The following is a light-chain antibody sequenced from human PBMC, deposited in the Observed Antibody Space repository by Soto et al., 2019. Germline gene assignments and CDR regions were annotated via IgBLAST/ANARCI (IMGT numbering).Light chain of an antibody. J-gene: IGKJ3*01. Sequence: DIQMTQSRSSLSASVEDRVIITCRASQSISNHLNWYQQKPGKAPRLLIFAASSLQSGVPSRFSGSRSRPDLTLTISSLQPEDFATYYCPQSYSSPPDFGSGPKVHI. V-gene: IGKV1-39*01. CDR3: PQSYSSPPD. CDR2: AAS. CDR1: QSISNH.